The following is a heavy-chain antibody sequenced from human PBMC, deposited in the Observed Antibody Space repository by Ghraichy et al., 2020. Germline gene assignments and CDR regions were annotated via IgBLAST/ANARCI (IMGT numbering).Heavy chain of an antibody. CDR3: ARVLPWGSYRTSFDY. D-gene: IGHD3-16*02. J-gene: IGHJ4*02. CDR1: GYTFTTYW. V-gene: IGHV5-51*01. CDR2: IYPGDSDT. Sequence: GESLNISCKGSGYTFTTYWIGWVRQMPGKGLEWIGIIYPGDSDTRYSPSFQGQVTISADKSISTAYLQWSSLKASDTAMYYCARVLPWGSYRTSFDYWSQGALVTVSS.